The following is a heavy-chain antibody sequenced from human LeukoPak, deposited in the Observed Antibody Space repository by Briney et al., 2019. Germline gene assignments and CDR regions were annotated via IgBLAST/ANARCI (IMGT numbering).Heavy chain of an antibody. CDR1: GFTFSSYA. Sequence: GGFLRLSCSASGFTFSSYAMTWVRQAPGKGPEWVSDISGSSDKTYYGDSVRGRFTIYRDNSKNTLYLRMNSLRAEDTAVYYCAKWLYYYDSSGYYWGQGTLVTVSS. J-gene: IGHJ4*02. CDR2: ISGSSDKT. D-gene: IGHD3-22*01. V-gene: IGHV3-23*01. CDR3: AKWLYYYDSSGYY.